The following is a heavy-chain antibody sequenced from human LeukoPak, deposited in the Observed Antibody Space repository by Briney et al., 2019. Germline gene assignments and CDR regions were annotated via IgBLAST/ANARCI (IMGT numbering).Heavy chain of an antibody. D-gene: IGHD3-22*01. V-gene: IGHV4-61*02. J-gene: IGHJ4*02. CDR1: GGFITSSSYY. CDR3: ARALYYYDSSGYLDEYYFDY. Sequence: PSQTLSLTCIVSGGFITSSSYYWSWIRQPAGKGLEWIGRIYTSGSTNYNPSLKSRVTMSVDTSKNQFSLKLSSVTAADTAVYYCARALYYYDSSGYLDEYYFDYWGQGTLVTVSS. CDR2: IYTSGST.